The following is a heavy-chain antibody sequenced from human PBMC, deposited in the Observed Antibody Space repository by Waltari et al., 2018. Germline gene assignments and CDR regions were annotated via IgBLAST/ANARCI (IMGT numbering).Heavy chain of an antibody. J-gene: IGHJ3*02. CDR1: GYTFTRYG. D-gene: IGHD3-22*01. CDR3: ARDLEIVVPRAAFDI. Sequence: QVQLVQSGAEVKKPGASVKVSCKASGYTFTRYGISWVRQAPGQGLEWMGWVSAYNGNTNYAQKLQGRVTMTTDTSTSTAYMELRSLRSDDTAVYYCARDLEIVVPRAAFDIWGQGTMVTVSS. V-gene: IGHV1-18*01. CDR2: VSAYNGNT.